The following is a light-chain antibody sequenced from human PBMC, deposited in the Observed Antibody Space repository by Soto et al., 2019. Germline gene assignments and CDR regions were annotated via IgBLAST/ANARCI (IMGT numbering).Light chain of an antibody. CDR1: QSIGNW. V-gene: IGKV1-5*03. CDR2: KAS. CDR3: QHYNSYD. J-gene: IGKJ3*01. Sequence: QRTQNPYNLSASGGDRVILTCRASQSIGNWLAWYQQKPGKAPKLLIYKASSLESGVPTKFSGSGSGTDFTLTISSLQPEDFATYYCQHYNSYDFGPGT.